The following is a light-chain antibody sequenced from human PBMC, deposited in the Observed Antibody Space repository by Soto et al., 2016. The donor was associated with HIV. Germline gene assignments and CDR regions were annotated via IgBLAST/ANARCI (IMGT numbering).Light chain of an antibody. J-gene: IGLJ3*02. Sequence: SYVLTQPAAVSVAPGKLATITCEGDNLGSQSVHWCQQKPGQAPVLVVYDDRARPPGIPARFSGSTSGDSAILTISRVEVGDEADYYCQVWDSRSDGLFGGGTKLTVL. V-gene: IGLV3-21*03. CDR2: DDR. CDR1: NLGSQS. CDR3: QVWDSRSDGL.